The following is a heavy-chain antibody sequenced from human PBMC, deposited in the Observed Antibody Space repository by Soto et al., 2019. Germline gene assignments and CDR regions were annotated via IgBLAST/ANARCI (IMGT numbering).Heavy chain of an antibody. CDR1: GGSISSYY. Sequence: QVQLQESGPGLVKPSETLSLTCTVSGGSISSYYWSWIRQPPGKGLEWIGYIYYSGSTNYNPSLKSRVTISVDTSKNQFSLKLSSVTAADTAVYYCARHHPGIVATITTTHFDYWGQGTLVTVSS. CDR3: ARHHPGIVATITTTHFDY. CDR2: IYYSGST. D-gene: IGHD5-12*01. V-gene: IGHV4-59*08. J-gene: IGHJ4*02.